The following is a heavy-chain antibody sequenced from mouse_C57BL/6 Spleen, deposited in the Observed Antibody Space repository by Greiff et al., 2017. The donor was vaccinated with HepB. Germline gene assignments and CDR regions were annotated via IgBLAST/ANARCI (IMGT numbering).Heavy chain of an antibody. J-gene: IGHJ1*03. V-gene: IGHV1-69*01. CDR1: GYTFTSYW. Sequence: VQLQQPGAELVMPGASVKLSCKASGYTFTSYWMHWVKQRPGQGLEWIGEIDPSDSYTNYNQKFKGKSTLTVDKSSSTAYMQLSSLTSEDSAVYYCARITTVVEWYFDVWGTGTTVTVSS. CDR2: IDPSDSYT. CDR3: ARITTVVEWYFDV. D-gene: IGHD1-1*01.